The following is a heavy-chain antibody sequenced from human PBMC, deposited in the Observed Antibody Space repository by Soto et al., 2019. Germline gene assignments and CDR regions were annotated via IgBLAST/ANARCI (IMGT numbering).Heavy chain of an antibody. CDR1: GFTFSSYW. CDR2: INIDGSST. V-gene: IGHV3-74*01. CDR3: ARSGYSSGWYTYYYYYYGMEV. J-gene: IGHJ6*02. Sequence: GGSLRLSCAASGFTFSSYWMHWVRQDPGKGLVWVSRINIDGSSTSYADSVKGRFTISRDNAKNTLYLQMNSLRAEDTAVYYCARSGYSSGWYTYYYYYYGMEVWGQGTTVTVSS. D-gene: IGHD6-19*01.